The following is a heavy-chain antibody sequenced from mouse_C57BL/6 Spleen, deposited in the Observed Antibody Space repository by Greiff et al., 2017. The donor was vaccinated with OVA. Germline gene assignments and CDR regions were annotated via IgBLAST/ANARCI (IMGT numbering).Heavy chain of an antibody. CDR3: ARNRPFYYGSSYDAMDY. J-gene: IGHJ4*01. V-gene: IGHV2-2*01. CDR1: GFSLTSYG. CDR2: IWSGGST. Sequence: VQVVESGPGLVQPSQSLSITCTVSGFSLTSYGVHWVRQSPGKGLEWLGVIWSGGSTDYNAAFISRLSISKDNSKSQVFFKMNSLQADDTAIYYCARNRPFYYGSSYDAMDYWGQGTSVTVSS. D-gene: IGHD1-1*01.